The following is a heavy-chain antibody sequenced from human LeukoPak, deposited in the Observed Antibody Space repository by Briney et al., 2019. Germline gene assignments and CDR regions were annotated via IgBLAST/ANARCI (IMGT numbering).Heavy chain of an antibody. CDR3: ARGITYYDFWSGFQY. D-gene: IGHD3-3*01. Sequence: GGSLRLSCAASGFTFSSYAMHWVRQAPGKGLEWVAVISYDGSNKDYPDSVKGRFTVSRDNSKNTLYLQMNSLRTEDTAVYYCARGITYYDFWSGFQYWGQGTLVTVSS. CDR1: GFTFSSYA. J-gene: IGHJ4*02. V-gene: IGHV3-30-3*01. CDR2: ISYDGSNK.